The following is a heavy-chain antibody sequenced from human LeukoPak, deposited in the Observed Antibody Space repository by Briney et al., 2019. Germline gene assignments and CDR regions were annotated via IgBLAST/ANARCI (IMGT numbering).Heavy chain of an antibody. CDR1: GFPFSSSW. V-gene: IGHV3-74*01. CDR2: ISGDGGIT. Sequence: GGSLRLSCAASGFPFSSSWVHWVRQAPGKGLVWVSRISGDGGITEYADSVKGRFAISRDNAKNTLYLQMNSLRAEDTAVYYCAARFRDGLDIWGQGTMVTVSS. J-gene: IGHJ3*02. CDR3: AARFRDGLDI.